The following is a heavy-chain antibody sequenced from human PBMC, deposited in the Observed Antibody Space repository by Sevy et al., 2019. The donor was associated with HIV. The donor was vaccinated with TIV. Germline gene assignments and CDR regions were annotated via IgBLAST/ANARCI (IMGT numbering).Heavy chain of an antibody. CDR3: VREGLGGFSYSLDC. D-gene: IGHD3-16*01. CDR2: MNQDGTER. CDR1: GFSFSTYW. J-gene: IGHJ4*02. V-gene: IGHV3-7*01. Sequence: GSLSLSCAASGFSFSTYWMTWVRQPPGKGLEWVATMNQDGTERDYVDSVKGRFTISRDNTKTSLFLQMNSLSAEDTGVYYCVREGLGGFSYSLDCWGQGTLVTVSS.